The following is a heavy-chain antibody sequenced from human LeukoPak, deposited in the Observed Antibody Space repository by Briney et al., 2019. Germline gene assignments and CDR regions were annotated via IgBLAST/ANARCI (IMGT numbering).Heavy chain of an antibody. Sequence: AAVKDTVMFSGYTLTELSMHGVRQAPGKGLEWMGGFDPEDGGTIYAQNFQGRVTMTEDTSTDTAYMELSSLRSEDTAVYYCATGRDFWSGYYNYWGQ. CDR2: FDPEDGGT. CDR1: GYTLTELS. V-gene: IGHV1-24*01. J-gene: IGHJ4*02. CDR3: ATGRDFWSGYYNY. D-gene: IGHD3-3*01.